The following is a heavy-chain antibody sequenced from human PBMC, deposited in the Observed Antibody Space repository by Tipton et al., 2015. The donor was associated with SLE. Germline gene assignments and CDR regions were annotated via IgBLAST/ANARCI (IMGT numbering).Heavy chain of an antibody. V-gene: IGHV4-31*03. CDR2: IYYSGST. D-gene: IGHD6-13*01. J-gene: IGHJ4*02. CDR3: ARQPIAAAGTSNYFDY. CDR1: GGSISSGGYY. Sequence: TLSLTCTVSGGSISSGGYYWSWIRQHPGKGLEWIGYIYYSGSTNHNPSLKSRVTISVDTSKNQFSLKLSSVTAADTAVYYCARQPIAAAGTSNYFDYWGQGTLVTVFS.